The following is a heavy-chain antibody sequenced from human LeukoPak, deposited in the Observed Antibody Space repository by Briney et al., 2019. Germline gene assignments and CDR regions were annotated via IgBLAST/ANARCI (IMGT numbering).Heavy chain of an antibody. D-gene: IGHD6-13*01. CDR2: ISGSSAAI. V-gene: IGHV3-48*01. CDR3: ARDPSRGYNYYSYMDV. Sequence: GGSLRLSCAASGLSFSNYAMNWVRQAPGKGLEWVSYISGSSAAIYYADSVEGRFTISRDKAKSSLYLQMNSLRAEDTAVYYCARDPSRGYNYYSYMDVWGKGTTVTVSS. J-gene: IGHJ6*03. CDR1: GLSFSNYA.